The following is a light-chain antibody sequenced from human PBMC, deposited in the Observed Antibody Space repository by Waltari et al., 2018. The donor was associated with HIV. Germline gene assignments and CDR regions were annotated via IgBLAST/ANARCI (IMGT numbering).Light chain of an antibody. Sequence: QSALTQPASVSESPGQPITISCSGTSRDMGSYNLVSWYQQHPVKAPKLIIYDVNKPPSGVSNRFSGSKSGNTASLTISGLQAEDEADYYCSSYAGARGGVFGGGTKLTVL. CDR1: SRDMGSYNL. CDR2: DVN. V-gene: IGLV2-23*02. J-gene: IGLJ2*01. CDR3: SSYAGARGGV.